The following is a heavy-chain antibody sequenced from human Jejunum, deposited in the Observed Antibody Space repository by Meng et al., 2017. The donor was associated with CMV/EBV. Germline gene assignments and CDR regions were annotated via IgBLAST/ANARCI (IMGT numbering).Heavy chain of an antibody. CDR1: GYTFNNED. CDR3: ARSPYSRSSYDY. V-gene: IGHV1-46*02. Sequence: SCKESGYTFNNEDMHWVRQAPGQGLEWMAKINPSGDNTNYAQKFQGRVTMTRDTSTSTVYMELSSLRSEDTAVYYCARSPYSRSSYDYWGQGTLVTVSS. J-gene: IGHJ4*02. CDR2: INPSGDNT. D-gene: IGHD6-6*01.